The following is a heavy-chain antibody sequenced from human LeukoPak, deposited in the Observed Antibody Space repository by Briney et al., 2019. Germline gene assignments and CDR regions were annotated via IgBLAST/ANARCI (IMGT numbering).Heavy chain of an antibody. D-gene: IGHD6-13*01. CDR2: IYYSGST. V-gene: IGHV4-59*12. CDR3: ARGHSSSWYSFDY. J-gene: IGHJ4*02. CDR1: GGSISGYY. Sequence: SETLSLTCTVSGGSISGYYWSWIRQPPGTGLEWIGYIYYSGSTNYNPSLKSRVTISGDTSKNQFSLKLSSVTAADTAVYYCARGHSSSWYSFDYWGQGTLVTVSS.